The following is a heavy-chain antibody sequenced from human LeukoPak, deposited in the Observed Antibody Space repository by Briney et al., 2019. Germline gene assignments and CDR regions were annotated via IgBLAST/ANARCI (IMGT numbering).Heavy chain of an antibody. CDR1: GDSISSYY. CDR2: IYYSGST. Sequence: SSETLSLTCTVSGDSISSYYWSWIRQPPGKGLEWIGYIYYSGSTNYNPSLKSRVTISVDTSKNQFSLKLSSVTAADTAVYYCARVLPSYGGNSAHFDIWGQGTMVTVSS. CDR3: ARVLPSYGGNSAHFDI. J-gene: IGHJ3*02. V-gene: IGHV4-59*12. D-gene: IGHD4-23*01.